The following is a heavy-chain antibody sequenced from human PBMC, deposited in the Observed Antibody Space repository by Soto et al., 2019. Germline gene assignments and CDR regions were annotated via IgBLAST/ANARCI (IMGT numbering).Heavy chain of an antibody. V-gene: IGHV3-23*01. CDR3: AKGIPGSEPTYSSSWNRPASSDY. CDR2: ISGSGGST. J-gene: IGHJ4*02. CDR1: GFTFSSYA. D-gene: IGHD6-13*01. Sequence: GGSLRLSCAASGFTFSSYAMSWVRQAPGKXLEWVSAISGSGGSTYYADSVKGRFTISRDNSKNTLYLQMNSLRAEDTAVYYCAKGIPGSEPTYSSSWNRPASSDYWGQGTLVTVSS.